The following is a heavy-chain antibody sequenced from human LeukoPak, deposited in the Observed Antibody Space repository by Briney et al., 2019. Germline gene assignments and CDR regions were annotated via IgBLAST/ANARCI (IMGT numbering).Heavy chain of an antibody. J-gene: IGHJ4*02. CDR2: INHSGST. CDR3: ARYGEQLDY. D-gene: IGHD2-2*01. Sequence: SETLSLTCAVYGGSFSGYYWSWIRQPPGKGLEWIGEINHSGSTNYNPSLKSRVTISVDTSKDQFSLKLSSVTAADTAVYYCARYGEQLDYWGQGTLVTVSS. CDR1: GGSFSGYY. V-gene: IGHV4-34*01.